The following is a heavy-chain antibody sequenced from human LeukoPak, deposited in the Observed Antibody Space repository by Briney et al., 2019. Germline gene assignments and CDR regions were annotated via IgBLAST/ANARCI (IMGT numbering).Heavy chain of an antibody. Sequence: SETLSLTCTVSGGSISSGDYYWSWIRQPPGKGLEWIGYIYYSGSTYYNPSLKSRVTISVDTSKNQFSLKLSSVTAADTAVYYCAKNGQTGFSFDPWGQGTLVTVSS. CDR3: AKNGQTGFSFDP. V-gene: IGHV4-30-4*01. J-gene: IGHJ5*02. D-gene: IGHD1-1*01. CDR1: GGSISSGDYY. CDR2: IYYSGST.